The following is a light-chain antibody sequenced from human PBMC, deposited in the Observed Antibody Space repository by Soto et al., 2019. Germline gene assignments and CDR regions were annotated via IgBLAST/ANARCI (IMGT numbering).Light chain of an antibody. V-gene: IGLV1-44*01. CDR3: AAWDDSLNGVV. CDR2: SNT. Sequence: QSVRTQPPSASGTPGQRVTISCSGSSSNIGSNTVNWYQQLPGTAPKLLIYSNTQRPSGVPDRFSGSKSGTSASLAISGLQSEDEAEYYCAAWDDSLNGVVFGGGTKHTVL. CDR1: SSNIGSNT. J-gene: IGLJ2*01.